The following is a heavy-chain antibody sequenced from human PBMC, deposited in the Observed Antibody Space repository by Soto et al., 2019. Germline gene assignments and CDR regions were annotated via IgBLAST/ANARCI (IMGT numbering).Heavy chain of an antibody. CDR1: GGSFGKSS. CDR2: FIPVYRTL. J-gene: IGHJ4*02. V-gene: IGHV1-69*13. Sequence: SVKVSCKASGGSFGKSSINWVRQTPGQGLEWLGGFIPVYRTLNYAQKFQGRVTITADESTGTAYMTLSSLASDDTAVYYCATGVIWIGYFTVDSWGQGTRVTVS. D-gene: IGHD3-3*01. CDR3: ATGVIWIGYFTVDS.